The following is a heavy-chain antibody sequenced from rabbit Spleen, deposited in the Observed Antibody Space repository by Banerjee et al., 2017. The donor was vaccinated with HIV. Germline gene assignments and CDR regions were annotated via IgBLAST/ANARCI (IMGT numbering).Heavy chain of an antibody. CDR3: AREDGSVSDAFNL. CDR1: GFTINSSYY. Sequence: QQQLEESGGGLVKPGGTLTLTCTASGFTINSSYYMCWVRQAPGKRPEWSACIYNGDGSTYYASWVNGRFTISRSISLNTVDLKMTSLTVADTATYFCAREDGSVSDAFNLWGPGTLVTVS. J-gene: IGHJ4*01. CDR2: IYNGDGST. V-gene: IGHV1S43*01. D-gene: IGHD3-1*01.